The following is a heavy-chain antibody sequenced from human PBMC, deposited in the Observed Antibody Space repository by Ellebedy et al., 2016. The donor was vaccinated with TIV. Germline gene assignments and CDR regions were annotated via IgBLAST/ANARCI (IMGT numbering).Heavy chain of an antibody. D-gene: IGHD3-3*01. V-gene: IGHV1-18*01. J-gene: IGHJ4*02. CDR3: ARAYYDFWSGYFRGGYFDY. CDR2: ISAYNGNT. Sequence: ASVKVSCKASGYTFTSYGISWVRQAPGQGLEWMGWISAYNGNTNYAQKLQGRVTMTTDTSTSTAYMELRSLGSDDTAVYYCARAYYDFWSGYFRGGYFDYWGQGTLVTVSS. CDR1: GYTFTSYG.